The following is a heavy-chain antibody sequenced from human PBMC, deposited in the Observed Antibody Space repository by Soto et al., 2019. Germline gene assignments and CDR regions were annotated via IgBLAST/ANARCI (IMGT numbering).Heavy chain of an antibody. Sequence: SETLSLTCTVSGGSISSSSYYWGWIRQPPGKGLEWIGSIYYSGSTYYNPSLKSRVTISVDTSKNQFSLKLSSVTAADTAVYYCARFSGSYYDYYYGMDVWGQGTTVTVSS. V-gene: IGHV4-39*01. CDR2: IYYSGST. J-gene: IGHJ6*02. CDR1: GGSISSSSYY. CDR3: ARFSGSYYDYYYGMDV. D-gene: IGHD1-26*01.